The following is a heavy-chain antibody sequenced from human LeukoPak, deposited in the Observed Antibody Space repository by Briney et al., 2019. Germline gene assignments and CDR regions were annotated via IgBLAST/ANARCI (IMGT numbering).Heavy chain of an antibody. CDR3: ARDTHHKSSWYFDY. CDR1: GGTFSSYA. Sequence: ASVKVSCKASGGTFSSYAISWVRQAPGQGLEWMGGIIPIFGTANYAQKFQGRVTITTDESTSTAYMELSSLRSEDTAVYYCARDTHHKSSWYFDYWGQGTLVTVSS. V-gene: IGHV1-69*05. D-gene: IGHD5/OR15-5a*01. J-gene: IGHJ4*02. CDR2: IIPIFGTA.